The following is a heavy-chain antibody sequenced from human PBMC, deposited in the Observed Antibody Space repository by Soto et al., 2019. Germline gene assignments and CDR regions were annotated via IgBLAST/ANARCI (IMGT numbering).Heavy chain of an antibody. CDR1: GYTFTGYY. D-gene: IGHD6-19*01. CDR3: ARAETQWLVRGPYYYGMDV. CDR2: INPNSGGT. Sequence: ASVKVSCKASGYTFTGYYTHWVRQAPGQGLEWMGWINPNSGGTNYAQTFQGRVTMTRDTSKNQFSLKLSSVTAADTAVYYCARAETQWLVRGPYYYGMDVWGQGTTVTVSS. J-gene: IGHJ6*02. V-gene: IGHV1-2*02.